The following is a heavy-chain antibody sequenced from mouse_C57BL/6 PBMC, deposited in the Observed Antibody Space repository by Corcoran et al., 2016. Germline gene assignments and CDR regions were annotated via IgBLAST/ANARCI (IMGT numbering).Heavy chain of an antibody. CDR3: AIYYGNHDAMDY. J-gene: IGHJ4*01. V-gene: IGHV1-18*01. CDR2: INPNNGGT. CDR1: GYTFTDYN. D-gene: IGHD2-1*01. Sequence: EVQLQQSGPELVKPGASVTIPCKASGYTFTDYNMDWVKQSHGKSLEWIGDINPNNGGTIYNQKFKGKATLTVDKSSSTAYMELRSLTSEDTAVYYCAIYYGNHDAMDYWGQGTSVTVSS.